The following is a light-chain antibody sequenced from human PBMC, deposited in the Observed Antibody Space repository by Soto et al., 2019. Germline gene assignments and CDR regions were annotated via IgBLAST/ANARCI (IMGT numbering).Light chain of an antibody. CDR1: QSVSSTF. CDR2: SAS. V-gene: IGKV3-20*01. CDR3: HQYGSLPRT. J-gene: IGKJ1*01. Sequence: EVVLTQSPGIVSLSPGERATLSCRASQSVSSTFFAWFQQKPGQAPRLLIYSASSRATGIPDRFSGSGSKTDFSLTISRLEPEDFAIYYCHQYGSLPRTFGQGTKVEFK.